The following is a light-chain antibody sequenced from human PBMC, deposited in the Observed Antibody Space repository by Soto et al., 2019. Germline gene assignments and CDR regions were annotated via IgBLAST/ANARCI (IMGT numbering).Light chain of an antibody. Sequence: QSALTQPPSASGSPGQSVTISCTGTSSDVGGYNYVSWYQQHPGKAPKLMIYEFSKRPSGVHDRLTGSKSGNTASMTVSGLQAEYEADYYCSSYAGSNNLVFGGGTKLTVL. J-gene: IGLJ2*01. V-gene: IGLV2-8*01. CDR1: SSDVGGYNY. CDR3: SSYAGSNNLV. CDR2: EFS.